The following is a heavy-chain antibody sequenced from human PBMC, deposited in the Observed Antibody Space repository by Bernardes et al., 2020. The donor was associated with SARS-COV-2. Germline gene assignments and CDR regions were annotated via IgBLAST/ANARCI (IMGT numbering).Heavy chain of an antibody. CDR2: ISGPGRT. Sequence: GGSLRLSCAASGFTFSNYAMSWVRQAPGKGLEWVSDISGPGRTNYADSVKGRFTISRDNAKNTLWLQMNSLGADDTAVYYCARGASSGYRVDYWGPGTLVTVSS. CDR1: GFTFSNYA. CDR3: ARGASSGYRVDY. V-gene: IGHV3-23*01. J-gene: IGHJ4*02. D-gene: IGHD3-22*01.